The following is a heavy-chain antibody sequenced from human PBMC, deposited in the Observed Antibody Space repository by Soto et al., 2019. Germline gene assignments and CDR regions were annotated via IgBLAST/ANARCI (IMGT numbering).Heavy chain of an antibody. V-gene: IGHV4-59*01. CDR2: IYDTGISGYTPST. CDR3: ARGEDAFFYYGLDV. Sequence: SEALSLTCTVSVGSITSSYWSWVRRPPGKGLEWIAYIYDTGISGYTPSTSYNPSLKSRVTMSVDTSKSQFSLKLTPVTAADTAVYYCARGEDAFFYYGLDVWGQGITVTVSS. CDR1: VGSITSSY. J-gene: IGHJ6*02.